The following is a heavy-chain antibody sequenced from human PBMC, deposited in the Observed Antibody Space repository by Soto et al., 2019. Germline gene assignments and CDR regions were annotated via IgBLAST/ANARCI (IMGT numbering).Heavy chain of an antibody. Sequence: QVQLVQSGGEVKKPGASVKASCKTSGYSFTTYGISWVRQAPGQGLERMGWISGYNGNTNYAQKFQGRVTMTTDTSTSTANMELRSLRSDDTAVYYCAREGPAPYYYYGMDVWGQGSTVAVSS. CDR2: ISGYNGNT. J-gene: IGHJ6*02. V-gene: IGHV1-18*01. CDR1: GYSFTTYG. CDR3: AREGPAPYYYYGMDV.